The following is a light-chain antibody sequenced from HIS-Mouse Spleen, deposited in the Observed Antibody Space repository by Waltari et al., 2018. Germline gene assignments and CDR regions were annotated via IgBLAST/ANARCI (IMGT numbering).Light chain of an antibody. J-gene: IGLJ2*01. CDR1: SSDVGSYNL. CDR2: EGS. V-gene: IGLV2-23*01. Sequence: QSALTQPASVSGSPGQSITISCTGTSSDVGSYNLVSWYQQHPGKAPKRMIYEGSKRASGVSNRFSGSKSGNTASLTISGLQAKDEADYYCCSYAGSSTLVFGGGTKLTVL. CDR3: CSYAGSSTLV.